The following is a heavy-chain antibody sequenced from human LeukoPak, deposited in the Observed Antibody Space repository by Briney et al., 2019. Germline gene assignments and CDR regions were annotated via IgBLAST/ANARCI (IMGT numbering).Heavy chain of an antibody. V-gene: IGHV4-34*01. CDR2: INHSGST. Sequence: SETLSLTCAVYGGSFSGYYWSWIRQPPGKGLEWIGEINHSGSTNYNPSLKSRVTISVDTSKNQFSLKLSSVTAADTAVYYCAKDKMVWFGEPFFDYWGQGTLVTVSS. D-gene: IGHD3-10*01. CDR1: GGSFSGYY. CDR3: AKDKMVWFGEPFFDY. J-gene: IGHJ4*02.